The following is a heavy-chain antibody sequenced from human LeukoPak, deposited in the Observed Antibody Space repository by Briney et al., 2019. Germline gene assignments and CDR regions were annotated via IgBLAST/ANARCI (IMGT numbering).Heavy chain of an antibody. J-gene: IGHJ3*02. V-gene: IGHV1-18*01. Sequence: ASVKVSCKASGYTFTSYGISWVRQAPGQGLEWMGRISAYNGNTNYAQKFQGRVTMTRETSTSTVYMELSSLRSEDTAVYYCASYERGVPSGAFDIWGQGTMVTVSS. CDR1: GYTFTSYG. D-gene: IGHD2-2*01. CDR3: ASYERGVPSGAFDI. CDR2: ISAYNGNT.